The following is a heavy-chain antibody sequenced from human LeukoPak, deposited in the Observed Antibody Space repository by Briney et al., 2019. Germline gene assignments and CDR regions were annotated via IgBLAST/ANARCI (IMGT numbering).Heavy chain of an antibody. Sequence: GGCLRPVCAASGSIVNNYNMNSVRQAPGKGLEWVSSISTSSNYIDYEDSVKGRFTISRDNAKNSLYLQMNSLRAEDTALYYCARGDDSSGWRGAAFDIWGQGTMVTVSS. CDR2: ISTSSNYI. CDR3: ARGDDSSGWRGAAFDI. V-gene: IGHV3-21*01. D-gene: IGHD6-19*01. J-gene: IGHJ3*02. CDR1: GSIVNNYN.